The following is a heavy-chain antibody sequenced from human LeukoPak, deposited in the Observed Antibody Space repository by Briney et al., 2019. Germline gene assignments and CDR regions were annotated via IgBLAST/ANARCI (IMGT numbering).Heavy chain of an antibody. Sequence: GGSLRLSCAASGFTFSSYGMHWVRQAPGKGLEWVAFIRYDGSNKYYADSVKGRFTISRDNSKNTLYLQMNSLRAEDTAVYYCAKIIAAAGYYYCYYMDVWGKGTTVTVSS. V-gene: IGHV3-30*02. D-gene: IGHD6-13*01. J-gene: IGHJ6*03. CDR3: AKIIAAAGYYYCYYMDV. CDR1: GFTFSSYG. CDR2: IRYDGSNK.